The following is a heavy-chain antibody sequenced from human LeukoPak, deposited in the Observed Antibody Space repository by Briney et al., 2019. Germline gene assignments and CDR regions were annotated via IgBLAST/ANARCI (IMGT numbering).Heavy chain of an antibody. CDR2: IRNKANSYSM. CDR1: GFTFSDYY. Sequence: SGGSLRLSCAASGFTFSDYYMDWFRQAPGKGLEWVGRIRNKANSYSMDYAASVKDRFTISRDDSKNSLYLQMNSLKTEDTAVYYCTRDLTGDYWGQGTLVTVSS. V-gene: IGHV3-72*01. CDR3: TRDLTGDY. J-gene: IGHJ4*02. D-gene: IGHD3-9*01.